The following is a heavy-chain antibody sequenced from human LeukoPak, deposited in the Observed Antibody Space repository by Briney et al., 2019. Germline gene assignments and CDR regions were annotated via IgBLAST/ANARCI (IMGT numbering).Heavy chain of an antibody. Sequence: PSETLSLTCTVSGGSINNYYWSWIRQPAGKGLEWIGRIYTRGSTNYNPSLKSRVTMSEDTSKNQFSLKLSSVTAADTAVYYCARGRYCSADICSGGDAFDIWGQGTMVSVSS. CDR3: ARGRYCSADICSGGDAFDI. J-gene: IGHJ3*02. CDR2: IYTRGST. V-gene: IGHV4-4*07. D-gene: IGHD2-15*01. CDR1: GGSINNYY.